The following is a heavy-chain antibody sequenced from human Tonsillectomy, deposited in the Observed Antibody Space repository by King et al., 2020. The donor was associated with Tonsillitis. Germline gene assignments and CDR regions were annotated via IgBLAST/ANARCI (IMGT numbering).Heavy chain of an antibody. J-gene: IGHJ2*01. CDR3: ARGSSDWEYWYFDL. V-gene: IGHV3-30-3*01. D-gene: IGHD6-19*01. Sequence: VQLVESGGGVVQPGRSLRLSCAASGFTFSSYAMHWVRQAPGRGLEWVAVISYDGSNKYYADSVKGRFTISRDNSKNTLYLQRNSLRAEDMAVYYCARGSSDWEYWYFDLWGRGILVTVSS. CDR1: GFTFSSYA. CDR2: ISYDGSNK.